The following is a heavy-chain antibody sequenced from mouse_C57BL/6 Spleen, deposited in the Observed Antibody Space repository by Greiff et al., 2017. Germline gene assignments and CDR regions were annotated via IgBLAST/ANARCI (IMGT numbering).Heavy chain of an antibody. D-gene: IGHD2-4*01. V-gene: IGHV10-1*01. CDR1: GFSFNTYA. J-gene: IGHJ4*01. CDR3: VRHDYDYDDAMDY. CDR2: IRSKSNNYAT. Sequence: EVQLQESGGGLVQPKGSLKLSCAASGFSFNTYAMNWVRQAPGKGLEWVARIRSKSNNYATYYADSVKDRFTISRDDSESMLYLQMNNLKTEDTAMYYCVRHDYDYDDAMDYWGQGTSVTVSS.